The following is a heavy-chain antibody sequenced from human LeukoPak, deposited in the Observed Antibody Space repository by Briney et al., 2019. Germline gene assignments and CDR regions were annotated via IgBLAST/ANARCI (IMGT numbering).Heavy chain of an antibody. CDR2: ITSSGRTI. Sequence: GGSLRFSCAASGFSINGYYMGWIRQAPGKGLEWVSYITSSGRTIYYADSVKGRFTISRDNAKNSLHLQMSFLRAEDTAVYYCARWLDAFDIWGQGTMVTVSS. V-gene: IGHV3-11*01. J-gene: IGHJ3*02. CDR1: GFSINGYY. D-gene: IGHD6-19*01. CDR3: ARWLDAFDI.